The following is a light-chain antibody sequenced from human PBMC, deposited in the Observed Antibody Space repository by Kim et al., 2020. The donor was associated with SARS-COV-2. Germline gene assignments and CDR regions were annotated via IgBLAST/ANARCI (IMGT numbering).Light chain of an antibody. J-gene: IGKJ5*01. CDR1: QGISNY. V-gene: IGKV1-9*01. CDR3: QQLNSYPIT. Sequence: GSIGDRVTITCRANQGISNYLAWYQQKPGIAPKLLIYAASTWQSGVPSRFCGSGSGTEFSLTITSLQPEDFATYYCQQLNSYPITFGQGTRLEIK. CDR2: AAS.